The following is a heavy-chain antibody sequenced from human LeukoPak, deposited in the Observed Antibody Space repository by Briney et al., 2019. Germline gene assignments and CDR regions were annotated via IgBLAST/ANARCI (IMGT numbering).Heavy chain of an antibody. J-gene: IGHJ4*02. CDR3: AAGAAAGTGDY. CDR2: ISTSSRYI. CDR1: EFTFSDYY. V-gene: IGHV3-11*03. Sequence: GGSLRRSCAVSEFTFSDYYMSWIRQAPGKGLEWVSYISTSSRYINYADSVKGRFTISRDNAKNSLYLQMNSLRAEDTAVYYCAAGAAAGTGDYWGQGTLVTVSS. D-gene: IGHD6-13*01.